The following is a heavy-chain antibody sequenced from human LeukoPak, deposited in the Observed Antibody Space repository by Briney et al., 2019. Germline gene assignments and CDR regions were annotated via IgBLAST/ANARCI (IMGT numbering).Heavy chain of an antibody. CDR3: ARDVGVSIGWYYYYGMDV. D-gene: IGHD6-19*01. J-gene: IGHJ6*02. Sequence: GGSLRLSCAASGFTFSSYGMHWVRQAPGKGLEWVANIKESGSEKDYVDSVKGRFTISRDNAKNSLYLQMNSLRAEDTAVYYCARDVGVSIGWYYYYGMDVWGQGTTVTVSS. CDR2: IKESGSEK. V-gene: IGHV3-7*01. CDR1: GFTFSSYG.